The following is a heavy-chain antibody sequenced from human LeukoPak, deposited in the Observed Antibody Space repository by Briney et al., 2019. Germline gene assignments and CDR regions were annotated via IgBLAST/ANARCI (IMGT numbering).Heavy chain of an antibody. CDR2: IGGSGANA. CDR1: GFTFSSFT. J-gene: IGHJ4*02. V-gene: IGHV3-23*01. CDR3: AQTSGFLVSRFG. Sequence: GGPLRLSCAASGFTFSSFTLTWVRQAPGKGLEWVSTIGGSGANAYYADSVRGRFAMARDNSNDTLYLDMNSLRAEDTAVYYCAQTSGFLVSRFGWGQGTLVTVSS. D-gene: IGHD3-3*01.